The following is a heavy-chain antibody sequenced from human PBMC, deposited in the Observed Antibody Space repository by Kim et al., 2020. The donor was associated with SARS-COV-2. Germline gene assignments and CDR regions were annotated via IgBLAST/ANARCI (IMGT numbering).Heavy chain of an antibody. CDR3: ARDGSIAARLYDYYYYMDV. Sequence: ASVKVSCKASGYTFTSYAMHWVRQAPGQRLEWMGWINAGNGNTKYSQKFRGRVTITRDTSASTAYMELSSLRSEDTAVYYCARDGSIAARLYDYYYYMDVWGKGTTVTVSS. V-gene: IGHV1-3*01. D-gene: IGHD6-6*01. CDR1: GYTFTSYA. CDR2: INAGNGNT. J-gene: IGHJ6*03.